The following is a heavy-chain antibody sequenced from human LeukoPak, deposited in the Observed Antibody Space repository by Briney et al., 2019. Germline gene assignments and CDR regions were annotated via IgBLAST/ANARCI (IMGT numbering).Heavy chain of an antibody. J-gene: IGHJ5*02. D-gene: IGHD6-13*01. CDR1: GFTFNDYA. CDR3: AKSSSWYSGWFDP. V-gene: IGHV3-9*01. Sequence: GGSLRLSCAASGFTFNDYALHWVRQAPGKGLEWVSGISWNSGSIGYADSVKGRFTISRDNAKNSLYLQMNSLRAEDTAVYYCAKSSSWYSGWFDPWGQGTLVTVSS. CDR2: ISWNSGSI.